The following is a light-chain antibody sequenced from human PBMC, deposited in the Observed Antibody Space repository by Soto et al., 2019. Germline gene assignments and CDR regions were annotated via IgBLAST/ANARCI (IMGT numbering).Light chain of an antibody. CDR1: QSISTW. Sequence: DIQMTHSPSTLSASVGDRVTITCRANQSISTWLAWYQQEPGKAPKLLIYKASHLDSGVPSRFSGSGSGTEFTLTISSLQPDDFATYYCQQYNSYSRTFGQGTKVEIK. CDR2: KAS. CDR3: QQYNSYSRT. V-gene: IGKV1-5*03. J-gene: IGKJ1*01.